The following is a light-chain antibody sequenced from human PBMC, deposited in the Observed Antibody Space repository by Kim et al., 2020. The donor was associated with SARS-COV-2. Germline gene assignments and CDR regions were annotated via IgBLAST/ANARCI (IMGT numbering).Light chain of an antibody. CDR2: DAS. CDR3: LQRNHWPLT. V-gene: IGKV3-11*01. J-gene: IGKJ4*01. CDR1: QSVSTD. Sequence: LSPAARATLSCRARQSVSTDLSWYQRKPGQAPRLLISDASDRATGIPARFGGSGFGTDFTLTISSLEPEDSAVYYCLQRNHWPLTFGGGTKVDIK.